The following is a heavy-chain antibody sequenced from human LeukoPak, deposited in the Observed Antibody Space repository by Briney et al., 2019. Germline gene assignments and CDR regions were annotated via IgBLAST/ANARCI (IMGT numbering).Heavy chain of an antibody. Sequence: SETLSLTCTVSGGSINTDYRSWIRQPPGKGLEWIGYIYYTGRTAYNPSLESRVTISLDTSRKQFSLKLSSVTAADTALYYCARHGYGGYDSLTWGKGTLVTVSS. CDR3: ARHGYGGYDSLT. J-gene: IGHJ4*02. CDR2: IYYTGRT. CDR1: GGSINTDY. V-gene: IGHV4-59*08. D-gene: IGHD5-12*01.